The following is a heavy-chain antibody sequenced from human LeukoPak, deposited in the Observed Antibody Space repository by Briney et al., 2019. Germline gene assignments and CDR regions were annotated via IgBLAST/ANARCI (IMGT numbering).Heavy chain of an antibody. J-gene: IGHJ4*02. D-gene: IGHD1-1*01. Sequence: GESLKISCKGSGYSFTSYWIGWVRQMPGKGLEWMGIIYPGDSDTRYCPSFQGQVTISADKSISTAYRQWSSLKASDTAMYYCARGRIGTTGTTDFDYWGQGTLVTVSS. CDR2: IYPGDSDT. CDR1: GYSFTSYW. CDR3: ARGRIGTTGTTDFDY. V-gene: IGHV5-51*01.